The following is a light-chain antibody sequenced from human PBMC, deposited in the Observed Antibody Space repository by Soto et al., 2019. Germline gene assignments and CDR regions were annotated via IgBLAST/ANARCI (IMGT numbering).Light chain of an antibody. V-gene: IGKV1-33*01. J-gene: IGKJ4*01. CDR2: DAS. Sequence: DIQMTQSPSSLSASEGDRVTITCQASQDITNYLNWYQQKPGKAPQLLIYDASNLETGVPSRFSGSGSGTDFTFTISSLQPEDIATYYCQQYDYLPLTFGGGTKVEIE. CDR1: QDITNY. CDR3: QQYDYLPLT.